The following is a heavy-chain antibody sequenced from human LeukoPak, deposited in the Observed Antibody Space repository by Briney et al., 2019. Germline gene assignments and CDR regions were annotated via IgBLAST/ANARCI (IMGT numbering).Heavy chain of an antibody. CDR2: IWYDGSNQ. D-gene: IGHD2-2*01. Sequence: GGSLRLSCAASGFTFSDYGIHWVRQAPGKGLEWVAVIWYDGSNQYYADSVKGRFTVSRDNSKNTLYLQMNCLRAEDTAVYYCARVGEYCSSTRCSPFYYYMDVWGKGTTVTVSS. CDR3: ARVGEYCSSTRCSPFYYYMDV. J-gene: IGHJ6*03. V-gene: IGHV3-33*01. CDR1: GFTFSDYG.